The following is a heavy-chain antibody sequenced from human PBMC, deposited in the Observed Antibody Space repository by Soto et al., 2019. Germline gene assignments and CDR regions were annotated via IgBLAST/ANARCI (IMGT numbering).Heavy chain of an antibody. V-gene: IGHV3-7*03. D-gene: IGHD3-22*01. J-gene: IGHJ4*02. CDR2: IKQDGSEK. CDR3: AKDATMIVVVISCLDY. Sequence: GGSLRLSCEASIFTFSSYWMTWVRQAPGKGLEWVANIKQDGSEKNYVDSVKGRFTISRDNSKNTLYLQMNSLRAEDTAVYYCAKDATMIVVVISCLDYWGQGTLVTVSS. CDR1: IFTFSSYW.